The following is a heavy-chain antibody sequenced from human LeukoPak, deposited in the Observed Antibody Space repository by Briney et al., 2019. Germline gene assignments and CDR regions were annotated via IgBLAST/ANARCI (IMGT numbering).Heavy chain of an antibody. CDR1: GGSISSSSYY. D-gene: IGHD3-22*01. J-gene: IGHJ4*02. V-gene: IGHV4-39*01. CDR2: IYYSGST. CDR3: ARHEFGDQYYYDSSGPLPSDY. Sequence: PSETLSLTCTVSGGSISSSSYYWGWIRQPPGKGLEWIGSIYYSGSTYYNPSLKSRVPISVDTSKNQFSLKLSSVTAADTAVYYCARHEFGDQYYYDSSGPLPSDYWGQGTLVTVSS.